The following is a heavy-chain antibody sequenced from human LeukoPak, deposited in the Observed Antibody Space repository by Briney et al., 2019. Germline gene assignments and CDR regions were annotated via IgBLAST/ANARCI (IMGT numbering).Heavy chain of an antibody. Sequence: PSETLSLTCTVSGGSMSSYYWSWIRQPPGKGLEWIGYIYYSGSTNYNPSLKSRVTISVDTSKNQFTLKLSSVTAANTAVYYCARGRYGWHPFDYWGQGTLVTVSS. D-gene: IGHD3-16*01. CDR3: ARGRYGWHPFDY. J-gene: IGHJ4*02. V-gene: IGHV4-59*01. CDR1: GGSMSSYY. CDR2: IYYSGST.